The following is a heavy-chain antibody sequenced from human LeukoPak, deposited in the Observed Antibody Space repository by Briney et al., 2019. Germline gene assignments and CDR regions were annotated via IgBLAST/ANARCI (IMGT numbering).Heavy chain of an antibody. Sequence: SETLSLTCTVSGGSLSSGDYYWSWIRQPPGKGLEWIGYIYYSGSTYYNPSLKSRVTISVDTSKNQFSLKLSSVTAADTAVYYCARDRPPDYYDSSGYRPRDYHYGMDVWGQGTTVTVSS. D-gene: IGHD3-22*01. CDR1: GGSLSSGDYY. V-gene: IGHV4-30-4*01. J-gene: IGHJ6*02. CDR2: IYYSGST. CDR3: ARDRPPDYYDSSGYRPRDYHYGMDV.